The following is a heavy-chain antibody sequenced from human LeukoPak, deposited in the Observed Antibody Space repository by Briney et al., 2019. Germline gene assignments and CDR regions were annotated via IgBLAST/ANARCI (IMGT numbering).Heavy chain of an antibody. V-gene: IGHV3-7*01. Sequence: PGGSLRLSCAASRFTFSSYWMGWVRQAPGKGLEWVANIKQDGSEKYYVDSVKGRFTISRDNAKNSVYLQMNSLRAEDTAVCYCARENYFDYWGQGTLVTVSS. J-gene: IGHJ4*02. CDR1: RFTFSSYW. CDR3: ARENYFDY. CDR2: IKQDGSEK.